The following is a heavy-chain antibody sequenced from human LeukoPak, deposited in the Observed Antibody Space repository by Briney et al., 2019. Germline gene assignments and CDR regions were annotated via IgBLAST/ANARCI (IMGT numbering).Heavy chain of an antibody. J-gene: IGHJ4*02. V-gene: IGHV3-23*01. CDR2: ISRSGSAS. D-gene: IGHD3/OR15-3a*01. CDR3: VIGPRQKRGLNTY. Sequence: PGGSLRPSCAASGFIFSTYDMSWVRQSPGKGLEWVSGISRSGSASYYTDSVKGRFTISRDNSRNTLFLEMNNLRAEDTAIYYCVIGPRQKRGLNTYWGQGTLVTVSS. CDR1: GFIFSTYD.